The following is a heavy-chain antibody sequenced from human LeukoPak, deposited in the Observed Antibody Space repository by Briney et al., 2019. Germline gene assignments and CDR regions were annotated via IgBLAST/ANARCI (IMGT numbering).Heavy chain of an antibody. CDR1: GGSISSYY. CDR3: ARESLSRYSYAYGSFDH. V-gene: IGHV4-59*01. Sequence: PSETLSLTCTVSGGSISSYYWSWIRQPPGKGLEWIGYIYSSGTDNYNPSLKSRVTISVDTSKNQFSLKLSSVTAADTAVYYCARESLSRYSYAYGSFDHWGQGTLVTVSS. D-gene: IGHD5-18*01. J-gene: IGHJ4*02. CDR2: IYSSGTD.